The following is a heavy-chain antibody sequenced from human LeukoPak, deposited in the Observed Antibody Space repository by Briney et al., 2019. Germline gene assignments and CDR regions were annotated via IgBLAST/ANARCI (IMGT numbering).Heavy chain of an antibody. CDR2: IRSDGSNK. CDR1: GFSFSSYG. Sequence: GGSLRLSCAGSGFSFSSYGMHWVRQAPGKGLEWMAFIRSDGSNKYYADSVKGRFTISRDNSKNTLYLQMNSLRAEDTAVYYCARDTAAAGSFLDYWGQGTLVTVSS. D-gene: IGHD6-13*01. V-gene: IGHV3-30*02. CDR3: ARDTAAAGSFLDY. J-gene: IGHJ4*02.